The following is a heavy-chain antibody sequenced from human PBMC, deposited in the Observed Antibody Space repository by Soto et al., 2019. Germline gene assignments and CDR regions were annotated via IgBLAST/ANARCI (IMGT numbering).Heavy chain of an antibody. V-gene: IGHV3-48*02. CDR3: ARAVPPRYYYGMDV. CDR1: GFTFSSYS. CDR2: ISRSSSTI. J-gene: IGHJ6*02. Sequence: GGSLRLSCAASGFTFSSYSMNWVRQAPGKGLEWVSYISRSSSTIYYADSVKGRFTISRDNAKNSLYLQMNSLRDEDTAVYYCARAVPPRYYYGMDVSGQGTTVTVSS.